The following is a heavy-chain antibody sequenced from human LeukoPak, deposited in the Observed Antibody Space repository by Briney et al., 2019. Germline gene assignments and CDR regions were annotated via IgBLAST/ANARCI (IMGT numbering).Heavy chain of an antibody. V-gene: IGHV1-69*04. CDR2: IIPILGIA. CDR3: ARDRTLGVTSDYYYGMDV. J-gene: IGHJ6*02. CDR1: GGTFSSYA. Sequence: ASVKVSCKASGGTFSSYAISWVRQAPGQGLKWMGRIIPILGIANYAQKFQGRVTITADKSTSTAYMELSSLRSEDTAVYYCARDRTLGVTSDYYYGMDVWGQGTTVT. D-gene: IGHD2-21*02.